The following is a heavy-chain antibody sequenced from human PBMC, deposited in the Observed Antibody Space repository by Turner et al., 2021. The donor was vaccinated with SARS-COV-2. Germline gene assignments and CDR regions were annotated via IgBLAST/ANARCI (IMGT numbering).Heavy chain of an antibody. CDR2: IYYSGST. Sequence: LSLLESGPGLVYPSEILSLTCTFSGGSMCSSRYYWGWIRQPRGKWLEWIGSIYYSGSTNYSPSLKSRVTISVDTSKNQFSLKRSSVTAADTAVYYCASESVLRFLEWLSSGPYYGMDVWGQGTTVTVSS. CDR1: GGSMCSSRYY. J-gene: IGHJ6*02. CDR3: ASESVLRFLEWLSSGPYYGMDV. V-gene: IGHV4-39*01. D-gene: IGHD3-3*01.